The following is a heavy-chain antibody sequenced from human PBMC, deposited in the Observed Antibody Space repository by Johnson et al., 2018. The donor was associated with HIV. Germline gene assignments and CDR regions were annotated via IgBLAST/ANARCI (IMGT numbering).Heavy chain of an antibody. CDR2: ISSSGDII. J-gene: IGHJ3*02. V-gene: IGHV3-11*04. Sequence: QVQLVESGGGLVKPGGSLRLSCAASGFTFSDYYMTWIRQAPGKGLEWLSFISSSGDIIRYADSVKGRFTISRDNAKNSLILQMNSLRAEDTAVYYCARERASDSSGYSKDHDDAFDIWGQGTMVTVSS. D-gene: IGHD3-22*01. CDR1: GFTFSDYY. CDR3: ARERASDSSGYSKDHDDAFDI.